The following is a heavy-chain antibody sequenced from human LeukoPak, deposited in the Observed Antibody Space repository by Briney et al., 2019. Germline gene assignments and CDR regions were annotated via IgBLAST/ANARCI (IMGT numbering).Heavy chain of an antibody. CDR2: IYYSGST. CDR1: GGSISSYY. V-gene: IGHV4-59*01. J-gene: IGHJ3*02. Sequence: LPETLSLTCTVSGGSISSYYWSWLRQPPGKGLEWIGYIYYSGSTNYNPSLKSRVTISVDTSKNQFSLSLSSVTAADTAVYYCARGPPGKENAFDIWGQGTMVTVSS. CDR3: ARGPPGKENAFDI. D-gene: IGHD2-2*01.